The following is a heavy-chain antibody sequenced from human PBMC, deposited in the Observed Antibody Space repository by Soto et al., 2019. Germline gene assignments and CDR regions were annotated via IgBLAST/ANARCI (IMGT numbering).Heavy chain of an antibody. D-gene: IGHD2-2*01. J-gene: IGHJ4*02. CDR2: IYWDDDK. V-gene: IGHV2-5*02. CDR3: ARPYQLPNYFDY. CDR1: GFSLSTSGVG. Sequence: QITLKESGPTLVKPTQTLTLTCTFSGFSLSTSGVGVGWIRQPPGKALEWLALIYWDDDKRYSPSLKSRLTITKDTSKHQVVLTMTNMDPVDTATYYCARPYQLPNYFDYWGQGTLVTVSS.